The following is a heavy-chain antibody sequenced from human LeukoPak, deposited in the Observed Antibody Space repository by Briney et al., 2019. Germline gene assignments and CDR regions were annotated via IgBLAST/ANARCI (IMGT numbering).Heavy chain of an antibody. CDR2: IRGRSDGETA. J-gene: IGHJ4*02. D-gene: IGHD3-16*01. CDR3: ATGWVITDF. CDR1: GFTFSKAW. Sequence: GGSLRLSCTAAGFTFSKAWMSWVRQAPGKGLGWVGLIRGRSDGETADYGAPVKGRFTISRDDSNNTVYLQMNSLKTEDTAVYYCATGWVITDFWGQGTLVTVSS. V-gene: IGHV3-15*01.